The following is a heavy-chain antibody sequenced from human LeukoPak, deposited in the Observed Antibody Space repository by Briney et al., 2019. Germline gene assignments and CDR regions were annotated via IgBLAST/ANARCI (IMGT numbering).Heavy chain of an antibody. D-gene: IGHD4-11*01. CDR2: ISDSGDNT. CDR1: GFSFSSNW. V-gene: IGHV3-23*01. Sequence: PGGSLRLSCAASGFSFSSNWMHWVRQTPGKGLEWVSLISDSGDNTYYADSVKGRFTISRDNSKNTVSLQMSSLRADDTAVYYCARAGATVTTNYFDPWGQGTLVTVSS. CDR3: ARAGATVTTNYFDP. J-gene: IGHJ5*02.